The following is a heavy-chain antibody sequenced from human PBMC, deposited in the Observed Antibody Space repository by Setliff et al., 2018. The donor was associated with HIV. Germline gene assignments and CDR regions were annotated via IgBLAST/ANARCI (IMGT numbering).Heavy chain of an antibody. V-gene: IGHV4-38-2*01. Sequence: LSLTCAVSGYSISSGYYWGWIRQPPGKGLEWIGSIYHSGSTYNNPSLKSRVTISVDTFKSQISLNMTSLTTADTAIYYCGRGPLIVGAPWAVIDYWAQGKPVTVSS. CDR3: GRGPLIVGAPWAVIDY. CDR2: IYHSGST. CDR1: GYSISSGYY. J-gene: IGHJ4*02. D-gene: IGHD1-26*01.